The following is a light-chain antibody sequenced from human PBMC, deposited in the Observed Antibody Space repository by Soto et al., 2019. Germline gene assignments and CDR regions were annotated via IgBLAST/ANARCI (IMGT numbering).Light chain of an antibody. CDR2: DNN. V-gene: IGLV1-51*01. Sequence: QSALTQPPSVSAAPGQKVTISCSGSRSNIENNYVSWYQQLPGTAPQLLIYDNNKRASGIPDRFSASKSGTSATLGITALQSGDEADYYCGTWDNILGAVFGGGTKLTVL. CDR1: RSNIENNY. J-gene: IGLJ2*01. CDR3: GTWDNILGAV.